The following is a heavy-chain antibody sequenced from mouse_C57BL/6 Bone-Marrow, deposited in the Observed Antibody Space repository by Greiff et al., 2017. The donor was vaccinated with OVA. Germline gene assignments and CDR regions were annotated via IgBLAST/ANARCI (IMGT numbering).Heavy chain of an antibody. J-gene: IGHJ4*01. CDR1: GYTFTDYY. Sequence: EVQLQQSGPELVKPGASVKISCKASGYTFTDYYMNWVKQSHGKSLEWIGDINPNNGGTSYNQKFKGKATLTVDKSSSTAYMELRSLTSEDSAVYCCSYYYAMDYWGQGTSVTVSS. CDR2: INPNNGGT. V-gene: IGHV1-26*01. CDR3: SYYYAMDY.